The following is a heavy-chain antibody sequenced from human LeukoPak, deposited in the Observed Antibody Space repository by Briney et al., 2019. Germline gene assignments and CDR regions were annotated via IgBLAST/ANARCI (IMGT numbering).Heavy chain of an antibody. CDR2: ISYIGST. J-gene: IGHJ5*02. V-gene: IGHV4-59*11. Sequence: SETLSLTCAVSDDSFSSHYWTWIRQPPGKGLEWIGYISYIGSTNYNPSLKSRVTISIDTSKNQFSLKLSSVTAADTAVYYCAREANCDDTTCPPTWGPGTLVTVSS. CDR1: DDSFSSHY. D-gene: IGHD2-2*01. CDR3: AREANCDDTTCPPT.